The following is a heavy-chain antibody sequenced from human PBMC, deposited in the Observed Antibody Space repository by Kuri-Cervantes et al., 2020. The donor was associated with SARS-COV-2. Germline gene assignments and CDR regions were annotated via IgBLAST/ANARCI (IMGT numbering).Heavy chain of an antibody. Sequence: GESLKISCAASGFTVSSNYMSWVRQAPGKGLEWVSVIYSGGSTYYADSVKGRFTISRDNAKNTLYLQMNSLRAEDTAVYYCARDSLHSSSWNYYYYGMDVWGQGTTVTVSS. CDR3: ARDSLHSSSWNYYYYGMDV. D-gene: IGHD6-13*01. CDR2: IYSGGST. V-gene: IGHV3-53*01. CDR1: GFTVSSNY. J-gene: IGHJ6*02.